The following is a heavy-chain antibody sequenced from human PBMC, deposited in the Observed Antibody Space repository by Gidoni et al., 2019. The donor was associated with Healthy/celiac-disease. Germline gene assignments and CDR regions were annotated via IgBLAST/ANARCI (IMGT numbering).Heavy chain of an antibody. Sequence: EVQLLESGGGLVQPGGSLRLSCAASGFPFSSYAMSWVRQAPGKGLEWVSAISGSGGSTYYADTVKGRFTISRDNSKNTLYLQMNSLRAEDTAVYYCAKDTSITMIVVVITTYYGMDVWGQGTTVTVSS. CDR1: GFPFSSYA. D-gene: IGHD3-22*01. J-gene: IGHJ6*02. CDR3: AKDTSITMIVVVITTYYGMDV. CDR2: ISGSGGST. V-gene: IGHV3-23*01.